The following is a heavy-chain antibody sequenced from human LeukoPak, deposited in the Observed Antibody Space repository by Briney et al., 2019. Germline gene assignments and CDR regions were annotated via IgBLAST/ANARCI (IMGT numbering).Heavy chain of an antibody. J-gene: IGHJ4*02. V-gene: IGHV3-23*01. CDR1: GFTFSNYA. CDR3: ANREPTIVVVQ. Sequence: PGGSLRLSCAASGFTFSNYAMSWVHQAPGKGLEWVSAITGSGAATSYADSVKGRFTISRDNSKNTLYLQMNSLRAEDTAVYYCANREPTIVVVQWGQGTLVTVSS. CDR2: ITGSGAAT. D-gene: IGHD3-22*01.